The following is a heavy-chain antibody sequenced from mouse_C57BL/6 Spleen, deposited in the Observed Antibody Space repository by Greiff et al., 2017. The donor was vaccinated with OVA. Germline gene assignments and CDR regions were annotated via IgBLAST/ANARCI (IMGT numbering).Heavy chain of an antibody. CDR1: GFSLTSYG. V-gene: IGHV2-5*01. CDR3: AKGDGYDEGYYYAMDY. J-gene: IGHJ4*01. CDR2: IWRGGST. Sequence: VQLQQSGPGLVQPSQSLSITCTVSGFSLTSYGVHWVRQSPGKGLEWLGVIWRGGSTDYNAAFMSRLSITKDNSKSQVFFKMNSLQADDTAIYYCAKGDGYDEGYYYAMDYWGQGTSVTVSS. D-gene: IGHD2-2*01.